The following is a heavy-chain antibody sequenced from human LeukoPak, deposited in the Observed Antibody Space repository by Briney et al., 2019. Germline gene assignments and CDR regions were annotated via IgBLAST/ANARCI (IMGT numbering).Heavy chain of an antibody. CDR3: ARQSRDGSKTRGYYFDY. Sequence: GESLKISCQASGYIFTNYWIGWVRQMPRKGLESMGIIYPADSDTTYSPSFQGQVTISADKSINTVYLQWSSLKASDTAMYYCARQSRDGSKTRGYYFDYWGQGTLVTVSS. CDR2: IYPADSDT. V-gene: IGHV5-51*01. D-gene: IGHD3-10*01. J-gene: IGHJ4*02. CDR1: GYIFTNYW.